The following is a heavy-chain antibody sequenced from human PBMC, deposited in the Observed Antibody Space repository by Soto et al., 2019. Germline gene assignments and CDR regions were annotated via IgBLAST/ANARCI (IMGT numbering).Heavy chain of an antibody. CDR3: TRDDEVFFDS. J-gene: IGHJ4*01. V-gene: IGHV3-7*03. CDR2: IKHDGNEQ. Sequence: GGSMRLSCAASGFKIRRYWGSWVRQAPGKGLEWVANIKHDGNEQYYVDSVKGRFTISRDNAKNSLYLQMNSLRAEDSAVYYCTRDDEVFFDSWGQGTLVTVSS. CDR1: GFKIRRYW.